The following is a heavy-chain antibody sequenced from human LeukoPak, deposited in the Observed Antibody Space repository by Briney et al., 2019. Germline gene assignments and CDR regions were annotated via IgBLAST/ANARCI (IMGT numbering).Heavy chain of an antibody. V-gene: IGHV4-59*01. J-gene: IGHJ1*01. Sequence: SETLSLTCTVSGGSISSYYCCWSRQPPAQGLERKGYMYYSGSANYNPSLKSRVTISVDTSKNQFSLKLSSVTAADTALYYCARGNSYYDSSGYFPWESFQHWGQGTLVTVSS. D-gene: IGHD3-22*01. CDR1: GGSISSYY. CDR3: ARGNSYYDSSGYFPWESFQH. CDR2: MYYSGSA.